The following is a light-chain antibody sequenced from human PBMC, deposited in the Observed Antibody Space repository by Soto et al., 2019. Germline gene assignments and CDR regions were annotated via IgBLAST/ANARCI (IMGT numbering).Light chain of an antibody. CDR3: ATWDDSVYV. Sequence: QLVLTQPPSASGTPGQTVTISCYGSTSNIGTNTVNWFQHLPGMAPKLLIYTNDQRPSGVPDRFSGSRSGTSASLAISGLQSEDEADYYCATWDDSVYVFGTGTKLTVL. V-gene: IGLV1-44*01. CDR2: TND. CDR1: TSNIGTNT. J-gene: IGLJ1*01.